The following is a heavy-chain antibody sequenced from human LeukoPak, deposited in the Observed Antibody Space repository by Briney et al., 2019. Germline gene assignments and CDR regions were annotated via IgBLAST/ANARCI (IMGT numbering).Heavy chain of an antibody. D-gene: IGHD3-10*01. CDR2: IYYSAST. V-gene: IGHV4-31*03. CDR1: GVSISSGGYY. J-gene: IGHJ6*02. Sequence: SQTLSLTCTVSGVSISSGGYYWGWLRQHPGKGLEWIVYIYYSASTYYNPSLKSRVTILIDTSKNQFSLKLSSVTAADAAVYYCARDSTTYYYGSGSPAQGMDVWGQGTTVTVSS. CDR3: ARDSTTYYYGSGSPAQGMDV.